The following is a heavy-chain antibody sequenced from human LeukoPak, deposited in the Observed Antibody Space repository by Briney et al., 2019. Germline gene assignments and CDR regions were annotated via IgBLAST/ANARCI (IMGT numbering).Heavy chain of an antibody. CDR2: ISYDGSNK. CDR1: RFTFSSYA. V-gene: IGHV3-30-3*01. Sequence: GGSLRLSCAASRFTFSSYAMHWVRQAPGKGLEWVAVISYDGSNKYYADSVKGRFTISRDNSKNTLYLQMNSLRAEDTAVYYCARGGIDYGYSDYWGQGTLVTVSS. CDR3: ARGGIDYGYSDY. D-gene: IGHD5-18*01. J-gene: IGHJ4*02.